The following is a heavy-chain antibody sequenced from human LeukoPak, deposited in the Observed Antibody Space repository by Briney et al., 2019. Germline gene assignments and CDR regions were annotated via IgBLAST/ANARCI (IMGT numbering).Heavy chain of an antibody. CDR2: MNPNSGNT. CDR3: ARHCSSTSCPPTTVTTHTYYYYGMDV. Sequence: ASVKVSCKASGYTFTSYDINWVRQATGQGLEWMGWMNPNSGNTGYAQKFQGRVTMTRNTSISTAYMELSRLRSEDTAVYYCARHCSSTSCPPTTVTTHTYYYYGMDVWGQGTTVTVSS. V-gene: IGHV1-8*01. J-gene: IGHJ6*02. CDR1: GYTFTSYD. D-gene: IGHD2-2*01.